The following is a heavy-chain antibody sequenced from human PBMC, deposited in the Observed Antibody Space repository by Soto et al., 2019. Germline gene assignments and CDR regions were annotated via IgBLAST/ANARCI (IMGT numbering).Heavy chain of an antibody. CDR3: ARLTLDGTRYFDY. D-gene: IGHD1-1*01. J-gene: IGHJ4*02. Sequence: QLQLLESGPGLEKSSETVSLTCTDCGGSIRSALYYWGWIRQPPGQDLEWIGNIYYHGDTYYNPFIQSRVSISVDTSRNQISLRLSYVTAGDTAVYYCARLTLDGTRYFDYWGQGAVVTVSS. CDR1: GGSIRSALYY. V-gene: IGHV4-39*01. CDR2: IYYHGDT.